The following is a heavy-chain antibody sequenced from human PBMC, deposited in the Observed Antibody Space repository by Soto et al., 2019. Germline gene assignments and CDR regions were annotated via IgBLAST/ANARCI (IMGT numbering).Heavy chain of an antibody. Sequence: QLQLQESGPGLVKPSETLSLTCTVSGGSVSSSSYYLGWVRQPPGKWLEWIGSVYSSGSTYYNPSLASRVTISVDKSKNQFSLKLMSLSAADTAVYYCGRLEGLATISYYFDYWGQGALVTVSS. CDR3: GRLEGLATISYYFDY. V-gene: IGHV4-39*01. D-gene: IGHD3-9*01. CDR2: VYSSGST. CDR1: GGSVSSSSYY. J-gene: IGHJ4*02.